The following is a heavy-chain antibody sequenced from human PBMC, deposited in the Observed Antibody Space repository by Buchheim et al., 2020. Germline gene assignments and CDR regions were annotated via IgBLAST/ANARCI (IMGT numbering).Heavy chain of an antibody. V-gene: IGHV3-30-3*01. Sequence: QVQLVESGGGVVQPGRSLRLSCAASGFTFSSYAMHWVRQAPGKGLEWVAVISYDGSNKYYADSVKGRFTISRDNSKNTLYLQMNSLRAEDTAVYYCARDKSSSGYYQASQIFDYWGQGTL. D-gene: IGHD3-22*01. J-gene: IGHJ4*02. CDR2: ISYDGSNK. CDR1: GFTFSSYA. CDR3: ARDKSSSGYYQASQIFDY.